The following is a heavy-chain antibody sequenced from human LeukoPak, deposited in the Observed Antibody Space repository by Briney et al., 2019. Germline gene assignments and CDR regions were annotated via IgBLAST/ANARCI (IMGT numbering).Heavy chain of an antibody. CDR3: ARDPNPYDFWSGYLYA. CDR1: GFTFSSYA. Sequence: GRSLRLSCAASGFTFSSYAMHWVRQAPGKGLEWVAVISYDGSNKYYADSVKGRFTISRDNSKNTLYLQMNSLRAEDTAVYYCARDPNPYDFWSGYLYAWGKGTTVTVSS. CDR2: ISYDGSNK. J-gene: IGHJ6*04. V-gene: IGHV3-30*01. D-gene: IGHD3-3*01.